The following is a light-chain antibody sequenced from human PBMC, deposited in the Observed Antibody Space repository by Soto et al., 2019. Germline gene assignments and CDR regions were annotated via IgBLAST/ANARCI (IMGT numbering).Light chain of an antibody. CDR3: QQYNNWIT. J-gene: IGKJ5*01. CDR2: GAS. V-gene: IGKV3-15*01. Sequence: EIVMTQSPATLSVSPGERATHSCRASQSVSSNLAWYQQKPGHAPRLLIYGASTRATGIPARFSGSGSGTEFTLTISSLQSEDFAVYYCQQYNNWITFGQGTRLEIK. CDR1: QSVSSN.